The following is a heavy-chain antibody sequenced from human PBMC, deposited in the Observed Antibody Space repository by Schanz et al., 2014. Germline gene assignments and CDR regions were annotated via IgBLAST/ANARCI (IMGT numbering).Heavy chain of an antibody. V-gene: IGHV1-46*01. J-gene: IGHJ6*03. Sequence: QVQLLQSGAEVKKPGASMKVSCKASGYTFTTYYMLWVRQAPGQGLEWMGIINPSGGSTRYGQKFQGRVTMTRNTSISTAYMELTSLRSEDTAVYYCAGTYCSSTSCYTGYYYMDVWGKGTSVTVSS. D-gene: IGHD2-2*02. CDR3: AGTYCSSTSCYTGYYYMDV. CDR1: GYTFTTYY. CDR2: INPSGGST.